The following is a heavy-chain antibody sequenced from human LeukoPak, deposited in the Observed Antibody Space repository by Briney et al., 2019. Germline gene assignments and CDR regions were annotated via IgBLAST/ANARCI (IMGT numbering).Heavy chain of an antibody. D-gene: IGHD5-24*01. Sequence: GGSLRLSCAASGFTFSSYGMHWVRQAPGKGLEWVAVIWYDGSNKYYADSVKGRFTISRDNSKNTLYLQMNSLRAEDTAVYYCAKPGGRDGYNFDFDYWGQGTQVTVSS. CDR3: AKPGGRDGYNFDFDY. CDR2: IWYDGSNK. V-gene: IGHV3-33*06. J-gene: IGHJ4*02. CDR1: GFTFSSYG.